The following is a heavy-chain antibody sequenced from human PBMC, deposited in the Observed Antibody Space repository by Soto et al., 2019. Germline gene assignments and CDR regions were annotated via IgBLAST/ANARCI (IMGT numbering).Heavy chain of an antibody. CDR1: GFTFSGSA. V-gene: IGHV3-33*08. J-gene: IGHJ5*02. CDR2: IWYDGSNK. D-gene: IGHD3-22*01. Sequence: GGSLRLSCAASGFTFSGSAMHWVRQAPGKGLEWVAVIWYDGSNKYYADSVKGRFTISRDNSKNTLYLQMNSLRAEDTAVYYCARDRNTYYYDSSGPGGWFDPWGQGTLVTVSS. CDR3: ARDRNTYYYDSSGPGGWFDP.